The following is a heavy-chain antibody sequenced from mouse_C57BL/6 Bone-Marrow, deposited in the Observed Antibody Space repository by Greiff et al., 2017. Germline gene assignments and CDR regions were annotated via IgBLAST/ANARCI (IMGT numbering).Heavy chain of an antibody. CDR3: ARSGDGYDVDYFDY. D-gene: IGHD2-2*01. Sequence: VQLQQSGPELVKPGASVKISCKASGYSFTGYYMNWVKQSPEKSLEWIGEINPSTGGTTYNKKFKAKCTLTVDKSSSTAYMQLKSLTSEDSAVYYGARSGDGYDVDYFDYWGQGTTLTVSS. J-gene: IGHJ2*01. CDR2: INPSTGGT. CDR1: GYSFTGYY. V-gene: IGHV1-42*01.